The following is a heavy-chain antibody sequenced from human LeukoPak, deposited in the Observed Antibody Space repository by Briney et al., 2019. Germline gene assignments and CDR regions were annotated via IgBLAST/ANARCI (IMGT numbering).Heavy chain of an antibody. Sequence: SETLSLTCTVSGGSISSSSYYWGWIRQPPGKGLEWIGGIYYSGSTYYNPSLKSRVTISVDTSKNQFSLKLSSVTAADTAVYYCAREREAYYYDSSGPYYFDYWGQGTLVTVSS. V-gene: IGHV4-39*01. CDR3: AREREAYYYDSSGPYYFDY. D-gene: IGHD3-22*01. CDR2: IYYSGST. J-gene: IGHJ4*02. CDR1: GGSISSSSYY.